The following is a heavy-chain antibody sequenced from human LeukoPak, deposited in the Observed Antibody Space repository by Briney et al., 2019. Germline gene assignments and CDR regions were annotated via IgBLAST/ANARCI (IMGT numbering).Heavy chain of an antibody. CDR2: ISSSGST. V-gene: IGHV4-61*02. CDR3: ARGDTSLVADAFDM. Sequence: SETLSPTCTVSGDSISSGDYYWSWIRRPAGKGLEWIGRISSSGSTNYNPSLKSRVTISVDTSENQFSLKLSSVTAADTAVYYCARGDTSLVADAFDMWGQGTMVTVSS. J-gene: IGHJ3*02. CDR1: GDSISSGDYY. D-gene: IGHD5-18*01.